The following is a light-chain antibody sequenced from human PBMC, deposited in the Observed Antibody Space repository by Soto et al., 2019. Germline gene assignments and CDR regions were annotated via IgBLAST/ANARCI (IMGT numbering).Light chain of an antibody. J-gene: IGKJ1*01. CDR3: QQYNSYPWT. CDR2: KAS. V-gene: IGKV1-5*03. CDR1: QSISSW. Sequence: DIQMTQSPSTLSASVGDRVTITCRASQSISSWLAWYQQKPGKAPKLLIYKASSLDSGVPSRFSGSGSGTEFTLTISSLQPDDFATYYCQQYNSYPWTFGQGTNVEIK.